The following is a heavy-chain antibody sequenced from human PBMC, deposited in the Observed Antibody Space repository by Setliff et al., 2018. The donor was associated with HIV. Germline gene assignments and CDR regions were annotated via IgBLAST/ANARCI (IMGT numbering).Heavy chain of an antibody. CDR1: GFTFSNAW. V-gene: IGHV3-7*05. CDR3: ARSHDYGDGRRLDY. CDR2: INEDGSQK. Sequence: PGGSLRLSCAASGFTFSNAWMSWVRQAPGKGLEWVANINEDGSQKYYVDSVKGRFTISRDNAKKSLYLQMNSLRAEDMAVYYCARSHDYGDGRRLDYWGQGTLVTVSS. J-gene: IGHJ4*02. D-gene: IGHD4-17*01.